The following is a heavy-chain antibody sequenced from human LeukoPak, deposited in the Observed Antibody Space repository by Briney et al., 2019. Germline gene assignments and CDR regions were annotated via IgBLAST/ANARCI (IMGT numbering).Heavy chain of an antibody. D-gene: IGHD3-22*01. CDR1: GFTFSSYA. J-gene: IGHJ4*02. CDR3: ARNYYDSSGYYYDY. V-gene: IGHV3-23*01. Sequence: PGGSLRLSCAASGFTFSSYAMSWVRQAPGKGLEWVSTISGSGGGTYYADSVKGRFTISRDNAKNSLYLQMNSLRAEDTAVYYCARNYYDSSGYYYDYWGQGTVVTVSS. CDR2: ISGSGGGT.